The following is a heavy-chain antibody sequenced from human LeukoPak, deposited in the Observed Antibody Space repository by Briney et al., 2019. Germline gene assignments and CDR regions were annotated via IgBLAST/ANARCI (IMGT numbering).Heavy chain of an antibody. J-gene: IGHJ3*02. CDR2: INPNSGGT. D-gene: IGHD3-9*01. V-gene: IGHV1-2*06. CDR3: ARDTDILTGYYHDAFDI. CDR1: GYTFTGYY. Sequence: ASVKVSCKASGYTFTGYYMHWVRQAPGQGLEWMGRINPNSGGTNYAQKFQGRVTMTRDTSISTAYMELSRLRSDDTAVYYCARDTDILTGYYHDAFDIWGQGTMVTVSS.